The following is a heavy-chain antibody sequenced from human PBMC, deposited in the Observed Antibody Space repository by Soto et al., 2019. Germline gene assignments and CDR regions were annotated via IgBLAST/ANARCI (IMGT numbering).Heavy chain of an antibody. V-gene: IGHV1-69*01. D-gene: IGHD1-7*01. CDR2: IIPIFGTA. CDR3: ASNNWNYLYYCYGMDV. CDR1: GGTFSSYA. J-gene: IGHJ6*02. Sequence: QVQLVQSGAEVKKPGSSVKVSCKASGGTFSSYAISWVRQAPGQGLEWMEGIIPIFGTANYAQQFQGRVTITEDESTSTAYMELSSLRSEDTAVYYCASNNWNYLYYCYGMDVWGQGTTVTVSS.